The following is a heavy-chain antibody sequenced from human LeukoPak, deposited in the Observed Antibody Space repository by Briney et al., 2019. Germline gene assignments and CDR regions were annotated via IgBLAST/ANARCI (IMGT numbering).Heavy chain of an antibody. CDR3: ARAVDSSGFSSFQY. D-gene: IGHD3-22*01. J-gene: IGHJ1*01. CDR2: IYHSGST. Sequence: SETLSLTCTVSGHSIINSYYWCWIRQPPGKGLEWIRSIYHSGSTYYNPSLKSRVTISVDTSKNQFSLKLNSVTAADTAVYYCARAVDSSGFSSFQYWGQGTLVTVSS. CDR1: GHSIINSYY. V-gene: IGHV4-38-2*02.